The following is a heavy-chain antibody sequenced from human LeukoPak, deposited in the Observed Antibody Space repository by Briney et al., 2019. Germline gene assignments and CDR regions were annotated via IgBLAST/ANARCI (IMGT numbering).Heavy chain of an antibody. CDR1: GFTFSSYA. CDR2: ISTSSIYI. Sequence: GGSLRLSCAASGFTFSSYAMSWVRQAPGKGLEWVSSISTSSIYIYYADSVKGRFTISRDNAKNSLYLQMNSLRAEDTAVYYCARDLVYYDSSGGDYWGQGTVVTVSS. D-gene: IGHD3-22*01. CDR3: ARDLVYYDSSGGDY. J-gene: IGHJ4*02. V-gene: IGHV3-21*06.